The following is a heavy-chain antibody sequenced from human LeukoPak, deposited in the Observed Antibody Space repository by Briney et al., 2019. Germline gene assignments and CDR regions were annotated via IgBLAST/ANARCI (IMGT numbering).Heavy chain of an antibody. V-gene: IGHV4-34*01. CDR1: GGSFSGYY. J-gene: IGHJ4*02. CDR3: ARHNYYDSSLFDY. D-gene: IGHD3-22*01. Sequence: SETLSLTCAVYGGSFSGYYWSWIRQPPGKGLEWIGEINHSGSTNYNPSLKSRVTISVDTSKNQFSLKLSSVTAADTAVYYCARHNYYDSSLFDYWGQGTLVTVSS. CDR2: INHSGST.